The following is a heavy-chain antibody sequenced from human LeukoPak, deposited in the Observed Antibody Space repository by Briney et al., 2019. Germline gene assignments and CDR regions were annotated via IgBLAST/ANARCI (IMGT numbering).Heavy chain of an antibody. CDR1: GFTFSSYA. V-gene: IGHV3-48*04. D-gene: IGHD3/OR15-3a*01. CDR2: ISSSGSTI. J-gene: IGHJ4*02. CDR3: ARVGTGYPPSPFDY. Sequence: GGSLRLSCAASGFTFSSYAMSWVRQAPGKGLEWVSYISSSGSTIYYADSVKGRFTISRDNAKNSLYLQMNSLRAEDTAVYYCARVGTGYPPSPFDYWGQGTLVTVSS.